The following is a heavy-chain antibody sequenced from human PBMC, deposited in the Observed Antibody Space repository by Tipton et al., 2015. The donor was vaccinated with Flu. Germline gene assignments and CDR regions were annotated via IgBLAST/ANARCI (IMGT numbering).Heavy chain of an antibody. CDR1: GYSITRGYY. J-gene: IGHJ4*02. V-gene: IGHV4-38-2*02. D-gene: IGHD6-19*01. CDR3: ARFVYSSGWTNHYSDTSTYLDH. Sequence: GLVKPSETLSLTCTVSGYSITRGYYWGWIRQSPGKGLEWIANIYYGGRIHYNPSLKSRVTNSLDSSKNQFSLNLSSVTAADTAVYFCARFVYSSGWTNHYSDTSTYLDHWGRGVLITVSS. CDR2: IYYGGRI.